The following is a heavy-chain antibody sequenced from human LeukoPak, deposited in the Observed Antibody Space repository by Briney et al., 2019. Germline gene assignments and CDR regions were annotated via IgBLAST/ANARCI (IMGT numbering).Heavy chain of an antibody. J-gene: IGHJ4*02. D-gene: IGHD3-10*01. CDR2: IYYSGST. CDR1: GGPISSGSYY. Sequence: SETLSLTCTVSGGPISSGSYYWSWIRQPPGKGLEWIGYIYYSGSTNYNPSLKSRVTISVDTSKNQFSLKLSSVTAADTAVYYCARVRGPLLWFGELLGSYFDYWGQGTLVTVSS. CDR3: ARVRGPLLWFGELLGSYFDY. V-gene: IGHV4-61*01.